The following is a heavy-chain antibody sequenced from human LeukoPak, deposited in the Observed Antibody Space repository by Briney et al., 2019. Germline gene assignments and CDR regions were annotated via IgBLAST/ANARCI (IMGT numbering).Heavy chain of an antibody. J-gene: IGHJ6*03. Sequence: GGSLRLSCAASGFTFDDHGMSWVRQAPGKGLEWVSGINWNAGSIGYADSVKGRFTISRDNAKKFLYLQMNSLRAEDTALYCCARGAGSGYFFYMDVWGKGTTVTVSS. CDR1: GFTFDDHG. V-gene: IGHV3-20*04. CDR3: ARGAGSGYFFYMDV. D-gene: IGHD3-22*01. CDR2: INWNAGSI.